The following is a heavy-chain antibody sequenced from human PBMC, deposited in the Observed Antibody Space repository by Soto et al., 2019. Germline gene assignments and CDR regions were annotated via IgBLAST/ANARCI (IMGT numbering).Heavy chain of an antibody. J-gene: IGHJ3*02. CDR2: ISGSGGST. D-gene: IGHD3-3*01. CDR1: GFTFSSYA. CDR3: AKDITIFGVVIIDAFDI. V-gene: IGHV3-23*01. Sequence: GGSPRLSCAASGFTFSSYAMSWVRQAPGKGLEWVSAISGSGGSTYYEDSVKGRFTISRDNSKNTLYRQMNSLRAEDTAVYYWAKDITIFGVVIIDAFDIWGQGTMVTVSS.